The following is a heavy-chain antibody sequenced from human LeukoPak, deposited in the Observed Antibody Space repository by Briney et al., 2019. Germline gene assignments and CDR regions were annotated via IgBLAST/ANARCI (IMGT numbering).Heavy chain of an antibody. CDR1: GGTFSSYA. V-gene: IGHV1-69*04. CDR2: IIPILGIA. D-gene: IGHD3-22*01. CDR3: ARDMGDYYYDSSGYEYD. J-gene: IGHJ4*02. Sequence: GASVKVSCKASGGTFSSYAIIWVRQAPGQGLEWMGRIIPILGIANYAQKFQGRVTITADKSTSTAYMELSSLRSEDTAVYYCARDMGDYYYDSSGYEYDWGQGTLVTVSS.